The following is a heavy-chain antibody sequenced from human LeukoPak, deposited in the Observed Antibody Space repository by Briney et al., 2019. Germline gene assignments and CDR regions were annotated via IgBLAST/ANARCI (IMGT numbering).Heavy chain of an antibody. Sequence: SETLSLTCTVSGGSICSYYWSWIRQPPGKGLEWIGYIYTSGSTNYNPSLKSRVTISVDTSKNQFSLKLSSVTAADTAVYYCARQGYSSGWNFDYWGQGTLVTVSS. CDR1: GGSICSYY. J-gene: IGHJ4*02. D-gene: IGHD6-19*01. CDR2: IYTSGST. V-gene: IGHV4-4*09. CDR3: ARQGYSSGWNFDY.